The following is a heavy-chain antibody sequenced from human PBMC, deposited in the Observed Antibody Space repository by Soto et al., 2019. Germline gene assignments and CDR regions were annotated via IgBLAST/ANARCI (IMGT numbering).Heavy chain of an antibody. CDR2: IIPIFGTA. Sequence: QVQLVQSGAEVKKPGSSVKVSCKASGGTFSSYAISWVRQAPGQGLEWMGGIIPIFGTANYAQKFQGRVTTTADASPSKAYRERSSLRSEDTAVYYWASDEKYSRSWYYHAGMDVWGRGTTVTVSS. CDR1: GGTFSSYA. CDR3: ASDEKYSRSWYYHAGMDV. V-gene: IGHV1-69*12. J-gene: IGHJ6*04. D-gene: IGHD6-13*01.